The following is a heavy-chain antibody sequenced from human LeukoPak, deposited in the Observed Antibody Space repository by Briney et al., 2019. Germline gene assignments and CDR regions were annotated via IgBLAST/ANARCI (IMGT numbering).Heavy chain of an antibody. CDR2: ISWNSGSI. Sequence: GGSLRLSCAASGFTFDDYAMHWVRQAPGKGLEWVSGISWNSGSIGYADSVKGRFTISRDNARNSLYLQMNSLRAEDTALYYCAKLPRAVAGTGSDYWGQGTLVTVSS. J-gene: IGHJ4*02. CDR1: GFTFDDYA. CDR3: AKLPRAVAGTGSDY. V-gene: IGHV3-9*01. D-gene: IGHD6-19*01.